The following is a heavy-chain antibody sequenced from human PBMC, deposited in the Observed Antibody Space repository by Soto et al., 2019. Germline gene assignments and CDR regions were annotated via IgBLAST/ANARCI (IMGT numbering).Heavy chain of an antibody. V-gene: IGHV4-39*01. Sequence: SETLSLTCTVSGGSISSSSSYWGWIRQPPGKGLEWIGSMSYSGSTYHNPSLKSRVTLSVDTTQNQFSLNLTSVTAADTAVYDCARGGYCSGGSCYGNYYGMDVWGQGTTVTVSS. J-gene: IGHJ6*02. CDR2: MSYSGST. CDR1: GGSISSSSSY. D-gene: IGHD2-15*01. CDR3: ARGGYCSGGSCYGNYYGMDV.